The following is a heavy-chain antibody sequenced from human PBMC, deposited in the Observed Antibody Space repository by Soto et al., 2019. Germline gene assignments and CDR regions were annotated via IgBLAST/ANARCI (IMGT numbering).Heavy chain of an antibody. CDR1: GYTFITHG. J-gene: IGHJ6*03. D-gene: IGHD2-8*02. Sequence: QVRLVQPGAEVKKPGASVKVSCKASGYTFITHGISWVRQAPGQGLEWMGRISAYNGDTKYAQKFQGRVTLTTDNSTTTAYMEMRSLRSDDTAVYYCARDGTGGVLGLNKYYYVDVWGEGTTVTVSS. CDR2: ISAYNGDT. V-gene: IGHV1-18*01. CDR3: ARDGTGGVLGLNKYYYVDV.